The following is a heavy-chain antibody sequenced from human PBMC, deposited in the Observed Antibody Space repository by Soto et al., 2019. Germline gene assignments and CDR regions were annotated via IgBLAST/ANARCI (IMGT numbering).Heavy chain of an antibody. Sequence: SVKVSCKASGGTFSSYAISWVRQAPGQGLEWMGGIIPIFGTANYAQKFQGRVTITADESTGTAYMELSSLRSEDTAVYYCARFSTSCCSDFDYWGQGTLVTVSS. D-gene: IGHD2-2*01. CDR1: GGTFSSYA. CDR2: IIPIFGTA. V-gene: IGHV1-69*13. CDR3: ARFSTSCCSDFDY. J-gene: IGHJ4*02.